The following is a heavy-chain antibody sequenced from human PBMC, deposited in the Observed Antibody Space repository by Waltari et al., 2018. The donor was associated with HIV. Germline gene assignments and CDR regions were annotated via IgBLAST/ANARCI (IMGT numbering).Heavy chain of an antibody. D-gene: IGHD2-2*01. CDR3: ARGIVVVPAAKGFWFDP. Sequence: QVQLQQWGAGLLKPSETLSLTCAVYGGSFSGYYWSWLRQPPGKGLEWIGEINHSGSTNYNPSLKSRVTISVDTSKNQFSLKLSSVTAADTAVYYCARGIVVVPAAKGFWFDPWGQGTLVTVSS. CDR2: INHSGST. CDR1: GGSFSGYY. J-gene: IGHJ5*02. V-gene: IGHV4-34*01.